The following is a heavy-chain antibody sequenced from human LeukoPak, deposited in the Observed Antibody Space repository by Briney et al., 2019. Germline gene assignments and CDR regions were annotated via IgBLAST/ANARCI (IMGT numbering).Heavy chain of an antibody. Sequence: ASVKVSCKASGYIFSTYGISWVRQAPGQGLEWMGCISGYNGNTNYAQKLQGRVTMTTDTSASTAYMELRSLRSDDTAVYYCARRRSEEFDFDCWGQGTLVTVSS. CDR2: ISGYNGNT. CDR3: ARRRSEEFDFDC. CDR1: GYIFSTYG. J-gene: IGHJ4*02. V-gene: IGHV1-18*01. D-gene: IGHD6-19*01.